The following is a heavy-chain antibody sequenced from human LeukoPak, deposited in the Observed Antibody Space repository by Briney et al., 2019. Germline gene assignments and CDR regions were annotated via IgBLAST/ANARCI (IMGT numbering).Heavy chain of an antibody. CDR2: ISGSGGST. J-gene: IGHJ5*02. CDR3: AKDLHYCSGGSCYSGWFDP. CDR1: GFTFSSYA. Sequence: PGGSLRLSCAASGFTFSSYAMSWVRQAPGKGLEWVSAISGSGGSTYYADSVKGLFTISRDNSKNTLYLQMNSLRAEDTAVYYCAKDLHYCSGGSCYSGWFDPWGQGTLVTVSS. D-gene: IGHD2-15*01. V-gene: IGHV3-23*01.